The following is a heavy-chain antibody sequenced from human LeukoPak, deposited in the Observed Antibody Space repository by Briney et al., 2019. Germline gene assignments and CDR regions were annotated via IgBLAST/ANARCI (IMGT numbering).Heavy chain of an antibody. CDR1: GYTFTSYY. J-gene: IGHJ4*02. V-gene: IGHV1-46*01. Sequence: GASVKVSCKASGYTFTSYYMHWVRQAPGQGLEWMGIINPSGGSTSYAQKFQGRVTMTRDTSTSTVYMELSSLRSEDTAAYYCARGSNPLLWFGESFDYWGQGTLVTVSS. CDR2: INPSGGST. CDR3: ARGSNPLLWFGESFDY. D-gene: IGHD3-10*01.